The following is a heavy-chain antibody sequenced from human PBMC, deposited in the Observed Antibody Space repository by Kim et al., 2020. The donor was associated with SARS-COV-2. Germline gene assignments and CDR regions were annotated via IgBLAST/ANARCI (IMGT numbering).Heavy chain of an antibody. J-gene: IGHJ5*02. D-gene: IGHD3-10*01. Sequence: SETLSLTCTVSGGSISSYYWSWIRQPAGKGLEWIGRIYTSGSTNYNPSLKSRVTMSVDTSKNQFSLKLSSVTAADTAVYYCAREWFGELLGHWFDPWGQGTLVTVSS. CDR1: GGSISSYY. V-gene: IGHV4-4*07. CDR3: AREWFGELLGHWFDP. CDR2: IYTSGST.